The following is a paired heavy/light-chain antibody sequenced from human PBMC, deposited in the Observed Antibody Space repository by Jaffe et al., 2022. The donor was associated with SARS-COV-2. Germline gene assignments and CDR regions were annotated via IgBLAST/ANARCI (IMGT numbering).Heavy chain of an antibody. V-gene: IGHV1-18*01. CDR2: ISAYNGNT. J-gene: IGHJ4*02. Sequence: QVQLVQSGAEVKKPGASVKVSCKASGYTFTSYGISWVRQAPGQGLEWMGWISAYNGNTNYAQKLQGRVTMTTDTSTSTAYMELRSLRSDDTAVYYCAREIHYYDSSGYYLGGPYDYWGQGTLVTVSS. D-gene: IGHD3-22*01. CDR3: AREIHYYDSSGYYLGGPYDY. CDR1: GYTFTSYG.
Light chain of an antibody. J-gene: IGKJ4*01. Sequence: DIVMTQSPDSLAVSLGERATINCKSSQSVLYSSNNKNYLAWYQQKPGQPPKLLIYWASTRESGVPDRFSGSGSGTDFTLTISSLQAEDVAVYYCQQYYSTPLVTFGGGTKVEIK. CDR3: QQYYSTPLVT. CDR1: QSVLYSSNNKNY. V-gene: IGKV4-1*01. CDR2: WAS.